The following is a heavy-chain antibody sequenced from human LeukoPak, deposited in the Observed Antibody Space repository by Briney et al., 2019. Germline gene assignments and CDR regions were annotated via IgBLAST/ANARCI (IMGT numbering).Heavy chain of an antibody. Sequence: SETLSLTCTISDGSVSSGTYYWGWIRQSPGKGLEWIGSIHYSGSSYYNPSLKSRAAIFVDTSRDQVSMDLSYVTAADTALYYCVRHISADTGYFDSCGQGTLVTVSS. CDR2: IHYSGSS. CDR3: VRHISADTGYFDS. V-gene: IGHV4-39*01. J-gene: IGHJ4*02. CDR1: DGSVSSGTYY.